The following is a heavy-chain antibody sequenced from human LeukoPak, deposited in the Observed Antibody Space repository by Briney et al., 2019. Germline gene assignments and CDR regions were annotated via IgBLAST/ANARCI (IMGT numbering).Heavy chain of an antibody. J-gene: IGHJ5*02. CDR1: GYTFTSYA. CDR2: INTNTGNP. Sequence: ASVKVSCKASGYTFTSYAMNWVRQAPGQGLEWMGWINTNTGNPTYARGFTGRFVFSLDTSVSTAYLQISSLKAEDTAVYYCARDVLAAAGSDWFDPWGQGTLVTVSS. D-gene: IGHD6-13*01. V-gene: IGHV7-4-1*02. CDR3: ARDVLAAAGSDWFDP.